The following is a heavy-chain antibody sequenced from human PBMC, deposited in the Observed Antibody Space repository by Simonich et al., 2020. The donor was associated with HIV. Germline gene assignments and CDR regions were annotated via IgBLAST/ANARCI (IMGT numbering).Heavy chain of an antibody. D-gene: IGHD6-13*01. CDR1: GYTFTRYG. CDR3: ARGGVAAGTGDWFDP. Sequence: QVQLVQSGAEVKKPGASVKVSCKASGYTFTRYGISWVRQAPGQGLEWMGRRKPKKGNTSFVEKFQGKVTMTRETSMRTAYMELSRLIFDDTAVYYCARGGVAAGTGDWFDPWGQGTLVTVSS. J-gene: IGHJ5*02. CDR2: RKPKKGNT. V-gene: IGHV1-18*01.